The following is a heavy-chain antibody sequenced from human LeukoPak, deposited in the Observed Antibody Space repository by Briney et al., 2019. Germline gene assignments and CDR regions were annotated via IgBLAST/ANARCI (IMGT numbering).Heavy chain of an antibody. Sequence: GGSLRLSCAASGFTFSTYAMSWVRQAPGKGLEWVSAISGSGSSTYYADSVKGRFTISRDNSKNTLYLQMNSLRAEDTAVYYCARDWYYYDSSGYSWGQGTLVTVSS. CDR1: GFTFSTYA. CDR3: ARDWYYYDSSGYS. V-gene: IGHV3-23*01. D-gene: IGHD3-22*01. J-gene: IGHJ4*02. CDR2: ISGSGSST.